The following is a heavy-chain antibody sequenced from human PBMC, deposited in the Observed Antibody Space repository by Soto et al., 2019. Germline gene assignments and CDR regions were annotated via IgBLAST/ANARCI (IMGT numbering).Heavy chain of an antibody. D-gene: IGHD6-25*01. Sequence: QVQLQESGPGLVKPSETLSLTCTVSGGSISSYYWSWIRQPPGKGLEWIGYIYYSGSTNYNPSLKSRVTISVDTSKNQFSLKLSSVTAADTAVYYCARNGGSAYYYYYYMDVWGKGTTVTVSS. CDR3: ARNGGSAYYYYYYMDV. CDR1: GGSISSYY. CDR2: IYYSGST. J-gene: IGHJ6*03. V-gene: IGHV4-59*08.